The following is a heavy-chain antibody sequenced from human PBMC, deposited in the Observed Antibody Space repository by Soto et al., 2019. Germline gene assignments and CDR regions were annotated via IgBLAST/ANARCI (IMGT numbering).Heavy chain of an antibody. D-gene: IGHD2-8*01. CDR1: GYSFTSYW. CDR2: IYPGDSDT. CDR3: ARRSVHCTNGVCDRKPASYYYYYMDG. J-gene: IGHJ6*03. V-gene: IGHV5-51*01. Sequence: GESLKISCKGSGYSFTSYWVGWVRQMPGKGLEWMGIIYPGDSDTRYSPSFQGQVTISADKSISTAYLQWSSLKASDTAMYYSARRSVHCTNGVCDRKPASYYYYYMDGWGKGTTVTVSS.